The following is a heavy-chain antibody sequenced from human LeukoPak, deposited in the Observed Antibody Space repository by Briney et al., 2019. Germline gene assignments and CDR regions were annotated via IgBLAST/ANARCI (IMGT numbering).Heavy chain of an antibody. V-gene: IGHV3-74*01. CDR3: FREGGD. J-gene: IGHJ4*02. CDR1: GFTFSNAW. Sequence: GGSLRLSCAASGFTFSNAWTNWVRQAPGKGLVWVSYINIDERITGYADSVKGRFTISRDNAKNTLYLQMNSLRAEDTAIYYCFREGGDWGQGTLVTVSS. CDR2: INIDERIT. D-gene: IGHD3-10*01.